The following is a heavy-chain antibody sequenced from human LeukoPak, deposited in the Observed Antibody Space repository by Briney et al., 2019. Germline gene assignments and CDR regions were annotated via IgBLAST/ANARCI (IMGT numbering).Heavy chain of an antibody. V-gene: IGHV3-23*01. D-gene: IGHD3-22*01. CDR1: GFTFSSYA. CDR3: ASYYYDTSGYYHYYDS. J-gene: IGHJ4*02. CDR2: ISGSGGTT. Sequence: GGSLRLSCAASGFTFSSYAMSWVRQAPGKGLEWVSAISGSGGTTYYADSVKGRFTISRGNSNNTLWLQMNGLRAEDTAIYYCASYYYDTSGYYHYYDSWAREPWSPSPQ.